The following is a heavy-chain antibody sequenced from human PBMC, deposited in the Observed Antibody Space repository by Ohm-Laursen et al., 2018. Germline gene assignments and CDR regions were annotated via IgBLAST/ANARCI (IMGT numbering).Heavy chain of an antibody. CDR3: ARDQRYSSDRYAFDI. D-gene: IGHD6-19*01. CDR1: GFTVSSNY. Sequence: GSLRLSCAASGFTVSSNYMSWVRQAPGKGLEWVSVIYSGGSTYYADSVKGRFTISRDNSKNTLYLQMNSLRAEDTAVYYCARDQRYSSDRYAFDIWGQGTMVTVSS. CDR2: IYSGGST. V-gene: IGHV3-66*01. J-gene: IGHJ3*02.